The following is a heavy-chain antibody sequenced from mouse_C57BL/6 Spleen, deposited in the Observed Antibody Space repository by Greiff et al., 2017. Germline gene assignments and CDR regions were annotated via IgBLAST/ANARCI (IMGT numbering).Heavy chain of an antibody. CDR2: ISGGGGNT. J-gene: IGHJ2*01. D-gene: IGHD1-1*01. CDR3: ARRHYYGSSYYFDY. CDR1: GFTFSSYT. V-gene: IGHV5-9*01. Sequence: EVQVVESGGGLVKPGGSLKLSCAASGFTFSSYTMSWVRQTPEKRLEWVATISGGGGNTYYPDSVKGRFTISRDNAKNTLYLQMSSLRSEDTALYYCARRHYYGSSYYFDYWGQGTTLTVSS.